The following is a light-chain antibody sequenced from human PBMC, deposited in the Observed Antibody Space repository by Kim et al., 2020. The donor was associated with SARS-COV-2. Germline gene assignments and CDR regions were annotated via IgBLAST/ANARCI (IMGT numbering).Light chain of an antibody. CDR2: RNN. J-gene: IGLJ3*02. CDR3: SAWDSSLSAWV. Sequence: QTGTPPCRGNSDKVGSEGTAWLQQHQGHPPKLLSYRNNNRPSGISERFSASRSGNIASLTITGLQPEDEADYYCSAWDSSLSAWVFGGGTQLTVL. CDR1: SDKVGSEG. V-gene: IGLV10-54*04.